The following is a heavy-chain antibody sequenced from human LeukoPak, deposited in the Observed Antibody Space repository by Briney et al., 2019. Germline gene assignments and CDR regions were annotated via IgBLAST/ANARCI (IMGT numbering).Heavy chain of an antibody. CDR3: ARDNGAPNWNYGGGSGDFDP. D-gene: IGHD1-7*01. V-gene: IGHV1-46*01. CDR1: GYTFTDYY. CDR2: INPSGGST. Sequence: ASVKVSCKASGYTFTDYYIHWVRQAPGQGLEWMGIINPSGGSTSYAQKFQGRVTMTRDMSTSTVYMELSSLRSEDTAVYYCARDNGAPNWNYGGGSGDFDPWGQGTLVTVSS. J-gene: IGHJ5*02.